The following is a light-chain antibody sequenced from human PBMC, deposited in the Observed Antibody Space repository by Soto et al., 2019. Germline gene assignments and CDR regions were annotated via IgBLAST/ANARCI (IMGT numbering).Light chain of an antibody. J-gene: IGKJ3*01. CDR2: AAS. CDR3: QQSYTNLFT. V-gene: IGKV1-39*01. CDR1: QSIENY. Sequence: DIQLTQSPSSLSASVGYIFTIACRTSQSIENYLNWYQQKHGKAPKLLMYAASTLQSGVPSRLSGSGYETDFTITISSMKTEDLETYYCQQSYTNLFTFGPGTKVDIK.